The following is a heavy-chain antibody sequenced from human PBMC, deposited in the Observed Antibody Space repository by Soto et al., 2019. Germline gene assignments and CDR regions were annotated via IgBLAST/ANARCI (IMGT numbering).Heavy chain of an antibody. CDR1: GYSFTSYW. D-gene: IGHD3-10*01. V-gene: IGHV5-51*01. CDR2: IYPGDSGT. CDR3: ARQSALTMVRGVVGAFDI. J-gene: IGHJ3*02. Sequence: PGESLKISCKGSGYSFTSYWIGWVRQMPGKGLEWMGIIYPGDSGTRYSPSFQGQVTISADKSISTAYLQWSSLKASDTAMYYCARQSALTMVRGVVGAFDIWGQGTMVTVS.